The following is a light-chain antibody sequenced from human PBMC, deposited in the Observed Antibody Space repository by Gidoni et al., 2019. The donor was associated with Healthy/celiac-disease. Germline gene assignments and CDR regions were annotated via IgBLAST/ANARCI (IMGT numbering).Light chain of an antibody. Sequence: DIQMTRSPSSLSASVGDRVTITCRASQSISSYLNWYQQKPGKAPRLLIYAASSLQSGVPSRFSGIGSGTDFTLTISSLQPEDFATYYCQQSYSTPYTFGQGTKLEIK. CDR1: QSISSY. V-gene: IGKV1-39*01. J-gene: IGKJ2*01. CDR2: AAS. CDR3: QQSYSTPYT.